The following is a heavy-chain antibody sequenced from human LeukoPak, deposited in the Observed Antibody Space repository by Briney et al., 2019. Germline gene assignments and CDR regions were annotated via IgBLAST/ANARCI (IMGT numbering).Heavy chain of an antibody. CDR2: INPNSGGT. Sequence: ASVKVSCKASGYTFTGYYMHWVRQAPGQGLEWMGRINPNSGGTNYAQKFQGRVTMTRDTSISTAYMELSRLRSDDTAVYYCARDRDYYDSSGYYYYFDYWGQGTLATVSS. V-gene: IGHV1-2*06. D-gene: IGHD3-22*01. J-gene: IGHJ4*02. CDR3: ARDRDYYDSSGYYYYFDY. CDR1: GYTFTGYY.